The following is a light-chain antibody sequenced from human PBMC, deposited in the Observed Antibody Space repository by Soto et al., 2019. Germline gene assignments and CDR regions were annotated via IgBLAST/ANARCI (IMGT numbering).Light chain of an antibody. CDR3: MQGTHWPPVWT. CDR1: QSLVYSDGNTY. CDR2: KVS. Sequence: DVVMTQSPLSLPVTLGQPASISCRSSQSLVYSDGNTYLNWFQQRPGQSPRRLIYKVSNRDSGVPDRFTGSGSGTAVTLKISRVEAEDVGVYYSMQGTHWPPVWTFGQATKVEIK. V-gene: IGKV2-30*01. J-gene: IGKJ1*01.